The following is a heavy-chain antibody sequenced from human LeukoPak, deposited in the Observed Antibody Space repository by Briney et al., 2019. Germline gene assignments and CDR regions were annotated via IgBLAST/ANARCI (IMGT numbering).Heavy chain of an antibody. CDR3: ARRKGKRLLWFGELPFDY. J-gene: IGHJ4*02. CDR2: IYYSGST. V-gene: IGHV4-39*01. D-gene: IGHD3-10*01. Sequence: GWIRQPPGKGLEWIGSIYYSGSTYYNPSLKSRVTISVDTSKNQFSLKLSSVTAADTAVYYCARRKGKRLLWFGELPFDYWGQGTLVTVSS.